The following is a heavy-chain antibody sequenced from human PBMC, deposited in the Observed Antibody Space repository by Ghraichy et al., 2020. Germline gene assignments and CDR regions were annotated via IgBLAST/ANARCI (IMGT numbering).Heavy chain of an antibody. CDR1: GGSFSGYY. V-gene: IGHV4-34*01. Sequence: SETLSLTCAVYGGSFSGYYWSWIRQPPGKGLEWIGEINHSGSTNYNPSLKSRVTISVDTSKNQFSLKLSSVTAADTAVYYCARGGSYPVSYYYYYMDVWGKGTTVTVSS. D-gene: IGHD1-26*01. J-gene: IGHJ6*03. CDR3: ARGGSYPVSYYYYYMDV. CDR2: INHSGST.